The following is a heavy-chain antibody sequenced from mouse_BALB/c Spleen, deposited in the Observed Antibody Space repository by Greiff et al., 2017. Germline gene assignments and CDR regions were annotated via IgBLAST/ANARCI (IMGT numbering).Heavy chain of an antibody. CDR1: GFTFSSYA. Sequence: EVHLVESGGGLVKPGGSLKLSCAASGFTFSSYAMSWVRQTPEKRLEWVASISSGGSTYYPDSVKGRFTISRDNARNILYLQMSSLRSEDTAMYYCARASMIVYAMDYWGQGTSVTVSA. V-gene: IGHV5-6-5*01. CDR2: ISSGGST. J-gene: IGHJ4*01. D-gene: IGHD2-3*01. CDR3: ARASMIVYAMDY.